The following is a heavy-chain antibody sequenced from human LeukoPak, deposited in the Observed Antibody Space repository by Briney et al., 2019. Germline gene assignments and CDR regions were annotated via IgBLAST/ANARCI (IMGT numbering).Heavy chain of an antibody. V-gene: IGHV1-8*02. Sequence: ASVKVSCKASGYTFTGYYMHWVRQATGQGLEWMGWMNPNSGNTGYAQKFQGRVTMTRNTSISTAYMELSSLRSEDTAVYYCARDLRYFRMDVWGQGTTVTVSS. D-gene: IGHD3-9*01. J-gene: IGHJ6*02. CDR1: GYTFTGYY. CDR2: MNPNSGNT. CDR3: ARDLRYFRMDV.